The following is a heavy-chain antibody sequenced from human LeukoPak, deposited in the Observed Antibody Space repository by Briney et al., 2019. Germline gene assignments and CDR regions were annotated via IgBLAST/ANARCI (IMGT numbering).Heavy chain of an antibody. J-gene: IGHJ4*02. CDR1: GTSITSSY. CDR3: ARVSHSSGWYGIDY. Sequence: SETLSLTCTVSGTSITSSYWSWIRQPPGKGLEHIGYIYYTGVTNYNPSLKSRVTISVDTSKNQFSLRLNSVTAADTAVYYCARVSHSSGWYGIDYWGQGTLVTVSS. V-gene: IGHV4-59*12. CDR2: IYYTGVT. D-gene: IGHD6-19*01.